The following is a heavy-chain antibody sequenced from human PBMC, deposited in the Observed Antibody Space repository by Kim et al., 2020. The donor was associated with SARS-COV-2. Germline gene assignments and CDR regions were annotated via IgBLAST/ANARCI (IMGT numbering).Heavy chain of an antibody. J-gene: IGHJ6*02. Sequence: GGSLRLSCAASGFTFSSYWMSWVRQAPGKGLEWVANIKQDGSEKYYVDSVKGRFTISRDNAKNSLYLQMNSLRAEDTAVYYCAGGYPTYYYYYGMDVWGQGTTVTVSS. CDR2: IKQDGSEK. CDR1: GFTFSSYW. V-gene: IGHV3-7*01. D-gene: IGHD1-1*01. CDR3: AGGYPTYYYYYGMDV.